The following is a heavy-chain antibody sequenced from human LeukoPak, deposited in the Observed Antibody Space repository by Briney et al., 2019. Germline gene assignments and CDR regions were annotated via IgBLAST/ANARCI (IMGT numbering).Heavy chain of an antibody. Sequence: PGGSLRLSCAASGFTFNSCWMSWVRQAPGKGLEWTANTNEDGSEKHYVDSVEGRFTISRDNAKNSLYLQMNSLRVEDTALYYCTTGDSSAKIDYCGQAILVIVSS. V-gene: IGHV3-7*01. CDR2: TNEDGSEK. D-gene: IGHD3-22*01. CDR1: GFTFNSCW. CDR3: TTGDSSAKIDY. J-gene: IGHJ4*02.